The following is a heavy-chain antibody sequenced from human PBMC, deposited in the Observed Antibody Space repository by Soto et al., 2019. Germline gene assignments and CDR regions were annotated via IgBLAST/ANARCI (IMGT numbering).Heavy chain of an antibody. CDR3: AHGSGWLSDY. Sequence: QITLKESGPTLLKPTQTLTLTCTFSGFSLSSSAVGVNWIRHPPGKALEWLALIYWNDDKHYSPSLRSRLTITKDTSKNQVVLTMTNMDPVDTATYYCAHGSGWLSDYWGQGILVTVSS. V-gene: IGHV2-5*01. J-gene: IGHJ4*02. CDR1: GFSLSSSAVG. D-gene: IGHD6-19*01. CDR2: IYWNDDK.